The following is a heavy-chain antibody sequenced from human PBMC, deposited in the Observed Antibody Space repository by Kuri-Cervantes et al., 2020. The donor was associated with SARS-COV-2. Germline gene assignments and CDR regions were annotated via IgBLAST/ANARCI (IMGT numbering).Heavy chain of an antibody. V-gene: IGHV3-33*01. J-gene: IGHJ6*03. Sequence: GESLKISCAASGFTFSSYGMHWVRQAPGKGLEWVAVIWYDGSNKYYADSVKGRFTIPRDNSKNTLYLQMNSLRAEDTAVYYCAIGRIAPTGWDYYMAVWGKGTTVTVSS. CDR2: IWYDGSNK. CDR3: AIGRIAPTGWDYYMAV. D-gene: IGHD2-15*01. CDR1: GFTFSSYG.